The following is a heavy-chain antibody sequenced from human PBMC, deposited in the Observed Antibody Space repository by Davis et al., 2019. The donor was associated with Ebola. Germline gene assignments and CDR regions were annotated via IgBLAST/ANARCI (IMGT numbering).Heavy chain of an antibody. CDR2: IDPSDSNT. CDR1: GYSFTSYW. CDR3: ARHPGVDTAQRGFDY. V-gene: IGHV5-10-1*04. Sequence: GESLKISCKGSGYSFTSYWIGWVRQMPGKGLEWMGRIDPSDSNTNYSPSFQGQVTIAADKSINTAYLQWNSLTASDTAMYYCARHPGVDTAQRGFDYWGQGSLVTVSS. J-gene: IGHJ4*02. D-gene: IGHD5-18*01.